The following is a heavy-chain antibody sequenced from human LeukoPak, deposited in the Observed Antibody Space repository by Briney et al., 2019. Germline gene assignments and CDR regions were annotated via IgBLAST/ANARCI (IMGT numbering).Heavy chain of an antibody. CDR3: ARDSGSYYSLDY. CDR1: GFTFSSYA. V-gene: IGHV3-30-3*01. Sequence: GRSLRLSCAASGFTFSSYAMHWVRQAPGKGLEWVAVISYDGSNKYYADSVKGRFTISRDNSKNTLYLQMNSLRAEDTAVYYCARDSGSYYSLDYWGQGTLVTVSS. CDR2: ISYDGSNK. D-gene: IGHD1-26*01. J-gene: IGHJ4*02.